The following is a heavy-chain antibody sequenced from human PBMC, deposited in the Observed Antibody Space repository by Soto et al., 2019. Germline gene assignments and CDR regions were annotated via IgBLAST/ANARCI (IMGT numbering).Heavy chain of an antibody. J-gene: IGHJ6*02. CDR2: ISYDSTNK. V-gene: IGHV3-30*18. Sequence: PGGSLRLSCAASGFSLSDYGMHRRRQAPRNGLEWVAVISYDSTNKYYADSVKGRFTISRDNSKNTLYLQMNSLRAEDRAVYYCAKDHGFDEFQLLYYSYYGVDVWGQGTTVTVSS. CDR3: AKDHGFDEFQLLYYSYYGVDV. CDR1: GFSLSDYG. D-gene: IGHD2-2*02.